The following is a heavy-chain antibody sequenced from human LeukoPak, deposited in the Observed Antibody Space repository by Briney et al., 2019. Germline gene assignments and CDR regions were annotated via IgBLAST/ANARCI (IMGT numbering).Heavy chain of an antibody. CDR3: ARGGGLDA. CDR2: INHNGNVN. CDR1: RFTFSSYW. Sequence: PGGSLRLSCAASRFTFSSYWMNWARQAPGKGLEWVASINHNGNVNYYVDSVKGRFTISRDNAKNSLYLQMSNLRAEDTAVYFCARGGGLDAWGQGATVTVSS. J-gene: IGHJ6*02. D-gene: IGHD3-16*01. V-gene: IGHV3-7*03.